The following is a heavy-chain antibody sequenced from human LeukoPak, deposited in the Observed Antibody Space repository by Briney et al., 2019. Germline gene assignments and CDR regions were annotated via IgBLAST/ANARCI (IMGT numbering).Heavy chain of an antibody. V-gene: IGHV3-20*04. J-gene: IGHJ4*02. CDR3: ARSVGIAAAGTWDY. Sequence: GGSLRLSCAASGFTFSTFAMSWARQAPGKGLEWVSGINWNGGSTGYADSVKGRFTISRDNAKNSLYLQMNSLRAEDTALYYCARSVGIAAAGTWDYWGQGTLVTVSS. CDR1: GFTFSTFA. CDR2: INWNGGST. D-gene: IGHD6-13*01.